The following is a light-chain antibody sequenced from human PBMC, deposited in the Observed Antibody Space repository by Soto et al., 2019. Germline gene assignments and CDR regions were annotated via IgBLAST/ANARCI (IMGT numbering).Light chain of an antibody. CDR2: DVS. J-gene: IGLJ2*01. CDR3: TSFASSSTLL. V-gene: IGLV2-14*01. Sequence: QSVLSQPASVSGSPGQSITISCTGTSSDVGGYNYVSWYQQDPGKAPKLMIYDVSIRPSGVSNRFSGSKSGNTASLTISRLQAEDEATYYCTSFASSSTLLFGGGTKLTVL. CDR1: SSDVGGYNY.